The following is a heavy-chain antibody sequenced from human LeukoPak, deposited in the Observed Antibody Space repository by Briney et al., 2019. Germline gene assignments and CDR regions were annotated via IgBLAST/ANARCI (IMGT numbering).Heavy chain of an antibody. J-gene: IGHJ4*02. CDR2: INSDGNIT. CDR1: GFTFTSYW. D-gene: IGHD3-9*01. V-gene: IGHV3-74*01. CDR3: AKESVVLRYFDWLPYYFDY. Sequence: GGSLRLSCAASGFTFTSYWMHWVRQAPGKGLVWISRINSDGNITDYADSVKGRFTISRDNAKNTLYLQMNSLRAEDTAVYYCAKESVVLRYFDWLPYYFDYWGQGTLVTVSS.